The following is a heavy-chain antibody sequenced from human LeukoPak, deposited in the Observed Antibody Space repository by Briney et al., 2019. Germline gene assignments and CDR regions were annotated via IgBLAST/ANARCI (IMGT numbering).Heavy chain of an antibody. J-gene: IGHJ6*03. Sequence: SETLSLTCTVSGGSINNGGYYWSWIRQHPGKGLEWIGRIYTSGSTNYNPSLKSRVTISVDTSKNQFSLKLSSVTAADTAVYYCARVVPAVPIYYYYYMDVWGKGTTVTVSS. CDR2: IYTSGST. D-gene: IGHD2-2*01. CDR1: GGSINNGGYY. V-gene: IGHV4-61*02. CDR3: ARVVPAVPIYYYYYMDV.